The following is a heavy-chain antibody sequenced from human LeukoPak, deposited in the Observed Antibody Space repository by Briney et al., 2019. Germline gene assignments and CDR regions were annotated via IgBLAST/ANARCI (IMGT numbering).Heavy chain of an antibody. CDR3: ARGGERLAATRY. D-gene: IGHD6-13*01. J-gene: IGHJ4*02. CDR2: IYSGGST. V-gene: IGHV3-66*01. Sequence: GGSLRLSCAASGFTCTSNYMSWVRQAPGKGLEWVSVIYSGGSTYYSDSVKGRFTISTDNSKNTLYLQMNSLRAEDTAVYYCARGGERLAATRYWGQGTLGTVS. CDR1: GFTCTSNY.